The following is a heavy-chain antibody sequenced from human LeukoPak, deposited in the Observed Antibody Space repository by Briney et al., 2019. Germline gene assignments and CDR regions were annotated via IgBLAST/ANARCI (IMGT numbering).Heavy chain of an antibody. Sequence: SETLSLTCTISGGSIRSNSYYWGWIRQPPGKGLEWIGSIYYSGSTYYSPSLKSRVTISVDSSKNQFSLKLSSVTAAYTAVYHCARQEGVSYFSSGSYFDSWGQGALVTVSS. J-gene: IGHJ4*02. D-gene: IGHD3-10*01. CDR3: ARQEGVSYFSSGSYFDS. CDR1: GGSIRSNSYY. CDR2: IYYSGST. V-gene: IGHV4-39*01.